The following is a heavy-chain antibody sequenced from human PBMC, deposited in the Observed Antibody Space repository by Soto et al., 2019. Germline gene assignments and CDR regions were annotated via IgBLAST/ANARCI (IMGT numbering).Heavy chain of an antibody. CDR1: GYTFTSYG. V-gene: IGHV1-18*01. Sequence: QVQLVQSGAEVKKPGASVKVSCKASGYTFTSYGISWVRQAPGQGLEWMGWISAYNGNTNYAQKLQGRVTMTSDTSTSTAYMELRSLRSDDTAVYYCARVAGSGWPDYYYYYGMDVWGQGTTVTVSS. J-gene: IGHJ6*02. D-gene: IGHD6-19*01. CDR3: ARVAGSGWPDYYYYYGMDV. CDR2: ISAYNGNT.